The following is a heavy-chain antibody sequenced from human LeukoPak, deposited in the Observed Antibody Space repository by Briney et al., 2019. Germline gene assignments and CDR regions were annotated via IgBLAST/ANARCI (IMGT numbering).Heavy chain of an antibody. V-gene: IGHV3-74*01. CDR1: GFAFSSNW. CDR2: INGGGSGT. CDR3: ATSLGPLTEY. D-gene: IGHD7-27*01. J-gene: IGHJ4*02. Sequence: GGSLRLSCAASGFAFSSNWMHWVRQTPGKGLVWVSRINGGGSGTSYAASVEGRFTISRDNAKNTLYRQMNSLRAEDTAVYYCATSLGPLTEYWGQGTLVTVSS.